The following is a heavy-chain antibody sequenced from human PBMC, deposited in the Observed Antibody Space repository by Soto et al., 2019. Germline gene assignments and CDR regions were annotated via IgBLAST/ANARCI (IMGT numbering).Heavy chain of an antibody. V-gene: IGHV1-18*01. D-gene: IGHD2-15*01. CDR3: TRVYVKVVAATVGPGWFDP. CDR2: NNPYDGNT. J-gene: IGHJ5*02. Sequence: ASVKVSCKASGYTFSNYGISWVRQAPGQGLEWMGWNNPYDGNTNYAQKVRGRVSMTTDTATSTAYMELRSLTYEDTAVYYCTRVYVKVVAATVGPGWFDPWGQGTLVTVSS. CDR1: GYTFSNYG.